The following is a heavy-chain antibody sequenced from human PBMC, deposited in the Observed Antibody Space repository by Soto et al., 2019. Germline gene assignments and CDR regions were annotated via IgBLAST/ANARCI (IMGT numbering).Heavy chain of an antibody. Sequence: QVQLQESGPGLVKPSETLSLTCTVSGGSIGSYYWSWIRQPPGKGLEWIGYIYYSGSTNYNPSLKSRVTISVDTSKNQFSLKLSSVTAADTAVYYCARHVSFWDDAFDIWGQGTMVTVSS. V-gene: IGHV4-59*08. CDR3: ARHVSFWDDAFDI. D-gene: IGHD3-16*02. J-gene: IGHJ3*02. CDR1: GGSIGSYY. CDR2: IYYSGST.